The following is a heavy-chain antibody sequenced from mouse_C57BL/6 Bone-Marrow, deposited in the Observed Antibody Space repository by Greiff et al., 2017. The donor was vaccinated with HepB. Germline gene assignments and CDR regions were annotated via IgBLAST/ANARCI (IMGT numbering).Heavy chain of an antibody. D-gene: IGHD2-4*01. CDR1: GFNIKDDY. CDR3: TTIYYDYDVGVLFAY. J-gene: IGHJ3*01. CDR2: IDPENGDT. Sequence: EVKLVESGAELVRPGASVKLSCTASGFNIKDDYMHWVKQRPEQGLEWIGWIDPENGDTEYASKFQGKATITADTSSNTAYLQLSSLTSEDTAVYYCTTIYYDYDVGVLFAYWGQGTLVTVSA. V-gene: IGHV14-4*01.